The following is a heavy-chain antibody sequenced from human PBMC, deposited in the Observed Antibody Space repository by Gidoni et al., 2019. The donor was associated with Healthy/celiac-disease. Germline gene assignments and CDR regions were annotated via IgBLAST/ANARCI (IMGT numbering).Heavy chain of an antibody. CDR1: GGTFSSYA. CDR3: ARDPGIAAAGTGQYFQH. V-gene: IGHV1-69*01. D-gene: IGHD6-13*01. CDR2: IIPIFGTA. J-gene: IGHJ1*01. Sequence: QVQLVQSGAEVKKPGSSVKVSCKASGGTFSSYAISWVRQAPGQGLEWMGGIIPIFGTANYAQKFQGRVTITADESTSTAYMELSSLRSEDTAVYYCARDPGIAAAGTGQYFQHWGQGTLVTVSS.